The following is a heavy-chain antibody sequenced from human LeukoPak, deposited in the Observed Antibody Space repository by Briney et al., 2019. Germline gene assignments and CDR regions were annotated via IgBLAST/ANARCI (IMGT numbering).Heavy chain of an antibody. CDR3: ARDNKASRFQDAFDI. V-gene: IGHV4-4*07. Sequence: SETLSLTCTVSGGSISSYYRSWIRQPAGKGLEWIGRIYTSGSTNYNPSLKSRVTMSVDTSKNQFSLKLSSVTAADTAVYYCARDNKASRFQDAFDIWGQGTMVTVSS. J-gene: IGHJ3*02. D-gene: IGHD2/OR15-2a*01. CDR1: GGSISSYY. CDR2: IYTSGST.